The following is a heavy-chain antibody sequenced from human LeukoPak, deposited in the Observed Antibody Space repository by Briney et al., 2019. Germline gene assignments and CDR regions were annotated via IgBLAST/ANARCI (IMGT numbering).Heavy chain of an antibody. CDR3: ARLLKKGHYGSADY. D-gene: IGHD3-10*01. CDR1: GGTFSSYA. Sequence: GASVKVSCKASGGTFSSYAISWVRQAPGQGLEWMGGNIPIFGTANYAQKFQGRVTITADESTSTAYMELSSLRSEDTAVYYCARLLKKGHYGSADYWGQGTLVTVSS. J-gene: IGHJ4*02. V-gene: IGHV1-69*13. CDR2: NIPIFGTA.